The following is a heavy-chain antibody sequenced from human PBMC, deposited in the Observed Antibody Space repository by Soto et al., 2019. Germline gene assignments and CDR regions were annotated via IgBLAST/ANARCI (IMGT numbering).Heavy chain of an antibody. CDR2: IYYSGST. CDR1: GGSISSYY. D-gene: IGHD4-17*01. V-gene: IGHV4-59*01. Sequence: SDTLSLTCTVSGGSISSYYWSWIRQPPGKGLEWIGYIYYSGSTNYNPSLKSRVTISVDTSKNQFSLKLSSVTAADTAVYYCARTYGFDAFDIWGQGTMVTVSS. J-gene: IGHJ3*02. CDR3: ARTYGFDAFDI.